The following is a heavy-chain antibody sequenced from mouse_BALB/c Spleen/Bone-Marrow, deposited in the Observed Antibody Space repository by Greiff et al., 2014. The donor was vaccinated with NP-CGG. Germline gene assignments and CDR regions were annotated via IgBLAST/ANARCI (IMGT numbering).Heavy chain of an antibody. CDR2: IDPANGNI. CDR1: GFNIKDTY. Sequence: EVNLVESGAELVKPGASVKLSCTASGFNIKDTYMHWVKQRPEQGLEWIGRIDPANGNIKYDPKFQGKATITADTSSNTAYLQLHSLRSEETAVYYCAPYYYGRWFANWGQGTLVTVSA. CDR3: APYYYGRWFAN. D-gene: IGHD1-1*01. V-gene: IGHV14-3*02. J-gene: IGHJ3*01.